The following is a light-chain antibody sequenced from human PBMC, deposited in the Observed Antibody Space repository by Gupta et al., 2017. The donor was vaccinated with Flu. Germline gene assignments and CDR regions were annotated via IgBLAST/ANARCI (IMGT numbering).Light chain of an antibody. CDR3: QQLKSFPLT. V-gene: IGKV1-9*01. CDR2: TAS. J-gene: IGKJ4*01. Sequence: DIQLTPSPSFLSAAVGDRVTITCRASQDFGSDLAWYQQKPGKAPKLLIYTASILESGVPSRFSGSKSGTEFTLTVSSLQPEDFAGYYCQQLKSFPLTFGGGTKVESK. CDR1: QDFGSD.